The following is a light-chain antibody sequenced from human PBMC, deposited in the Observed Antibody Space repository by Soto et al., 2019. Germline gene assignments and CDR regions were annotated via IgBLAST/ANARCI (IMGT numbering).Light chain of an antibody. V-gene: IGKV1-5*03. J-gene: IGKJ2*01. CDR2: KAS. CDR1: QSISSG. CDR3: QQYNSPTYT. Sequence: DIQMTQSPSTLSASVGDRVTITCRASQSISSGLAWYQQKPGKAPKLLLYKASSLESGVPSRFSGSGSGTEFTLTISSLQPDDFATYYGQQYNSPTYTFGQGTKLQIK.